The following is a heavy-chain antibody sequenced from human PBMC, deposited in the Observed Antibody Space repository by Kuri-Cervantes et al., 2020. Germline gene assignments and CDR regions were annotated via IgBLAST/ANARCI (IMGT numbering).Heavy chain of an antibody. V-gene: IGHV4-34*01. CDR1: GGSFSGYY. Sequence: SETLSLTCAVYGGSFSGYYWSWIRQPPGKGLEWIGELNHSGSTNYNPSLKSRVTISVDTSKNQFSLKLSSVTAADTAVYYCARSIVVVVAATPGYYYYGMDVWGQGTTVTVSS. CDR3: ARSIVVVVAATPGYYYYGMDV. D-gene: IGHD2-15*01. CDR2: LNHSGST. J-gene: IGHJ6*02.